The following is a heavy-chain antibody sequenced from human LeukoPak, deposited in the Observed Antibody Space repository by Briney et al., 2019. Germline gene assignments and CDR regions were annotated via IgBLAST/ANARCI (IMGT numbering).Heavy chain of an antibody. Sequence: SETLSLTCAVYGGSFSGYYGSWIRQPPGKGLEGIGEINHSGSTNYNPSLKSRVTISVDTSKNQFSLKLSSVTAADTAVYYCARGRDLSSIAARRFDPWGQGTLVTVSS. CDR2: INHSGST. V-gene: IGHV4-34*01. J-gene: IGHJ5*02. CDR1: GGSFSGYY. CDR3: ARGRDLSSIAARRFDP. D-gene: IGHD6-6*01.